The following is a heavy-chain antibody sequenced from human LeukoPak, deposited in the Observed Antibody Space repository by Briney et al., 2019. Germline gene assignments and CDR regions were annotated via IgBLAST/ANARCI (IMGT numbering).Heavy chain of an antibody. CDR3: ARRVATLDYYYYMDV. CDR2: ISSSSDYI. CDR1: GFTFSSYS. V-gene: IGHV3-21*01. D-gene: IGHD5-12*01. Sequence: GGSLRLSCAASGFTFSSYSMNWVRQAPGKGLEWVSSISSSSDYIYYADSVKGRFTISRDNAKNSLYLQMKSLRAEDTAVYYCARRVATLDYYYYMDVWGKGTTVTVSS. J-gene: IGHJ6*03.